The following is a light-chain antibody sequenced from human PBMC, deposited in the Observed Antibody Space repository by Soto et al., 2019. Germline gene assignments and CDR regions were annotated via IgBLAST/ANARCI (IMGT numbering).Light chain of an antibody. V-gene: IGKV1-39*01. CDR2: DAS. CDR3: QQTHSAPRT. Sequence: DIQMTQSPSSLSASVGDRVTITCRASQTISTYLNWYQQKPGKAPRLLIYDASSLLSGVPSRFSGSGSGTDFTLTISSVQPEDFAIYYCQQTHSAPRTFGQGTRLDIK. CDR1: QTISTY. J-gene: IGKJ1*01.